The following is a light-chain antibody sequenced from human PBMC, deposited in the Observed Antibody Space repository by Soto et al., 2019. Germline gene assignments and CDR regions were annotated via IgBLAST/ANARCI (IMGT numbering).Light chain of an antibody. J-gene: IGKJ3*01. Sequence: EIVLTQSPATLSLSPGARVTLSCRASQSVSSYLAWYQQKPGQAPRLLIYDASKRATGIPPRFSGRGSGTDFTLTISSLEPEDFAVYYCQQRSDWPVTFGPGTTVDFK. CDR3: QQRSDWPVT. CDR2: DAS. V-gene: IGKV3-11*01. CDR1: QSVSSY.